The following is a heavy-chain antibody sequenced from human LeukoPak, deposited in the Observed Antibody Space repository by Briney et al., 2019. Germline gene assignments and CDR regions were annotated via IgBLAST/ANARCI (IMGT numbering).Heavy chain of an antibody. CDR3: AKDDDDFLDVFDI. Sequence: PGGTLRLSCAASGVTFSSYTMSWVRQAPGKGLEWVWGISASGSSTYHAESARGRFTISRDNSKNTLHLQMNSLRGEDTAIYYCAKDDDDFLDVFDIWGQGTVVTVSS. J-gene: IGHJ3*02. CDR2: ISASGSST. D-gene: IGHD3-3*01. V-gene: IGHV3-23*01. CDR1: GVTFSSYT.